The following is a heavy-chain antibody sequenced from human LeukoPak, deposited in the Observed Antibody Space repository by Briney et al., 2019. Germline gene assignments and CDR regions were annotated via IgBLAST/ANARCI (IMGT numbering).Heavy chain of an antibody. V-gene: IGHV3-21*01. CDR2: ISRSSDYI. Sequence: GGSLRLSCAASGFTFSTYSMNWVRQAPGKGLEWISSISRSSDYIYYADSVKGRFTISRDNAKNSLYLQMNSLRAEDTAVYYCASAPLVGATTGWFDPWGQGTLVTVSS. D-gene: IGHD1-26*01. J-gene: IGHJ5*02. CDR1: GFTFSTYS. CDR3: ASAPLVGATTGWFDP.